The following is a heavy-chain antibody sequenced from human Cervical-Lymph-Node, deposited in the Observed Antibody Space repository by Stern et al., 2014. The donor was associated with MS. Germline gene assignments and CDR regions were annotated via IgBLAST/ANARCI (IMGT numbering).Heavy chain of an antibody. V-gene: IGHV3-23*04. D-gene: IGHD6-13*01. CDR3: AKGLEAADTAWFDP. CDR2: ISGGGDTT. Sequence: VQLVQSGGGLVQPGGSLRLSCAASGFTFHNFAMTWVRQAPGEGLEWVSIISGGGDTTKYADSVKGRFTISRDNFKNTLYLQMNSLRGEDTAVYYCAKGLEAADTAWFDPWGQGTLVTVSS. J-gene: IGHJ5*02. CDR1: GFTFHNFA.